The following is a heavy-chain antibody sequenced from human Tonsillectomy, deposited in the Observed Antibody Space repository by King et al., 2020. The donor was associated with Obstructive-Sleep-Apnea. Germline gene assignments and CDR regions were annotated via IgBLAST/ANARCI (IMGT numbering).Heavy chain of an antibody. V-gene: IGHV3-30*03. CDR1: GFTFSTYG. CDR2: ISYDGSNK. D-gene: IGHD3-9*01. Sequence: VQLVESGGGVVQPGRSLRLSCAASGFTFSTYGMHWVRQAPGKGLEWVALISYDGSNKYYADSVKGRFTISRDNSKNTLYLQMNSLRSDDTAVYYCARGGYVILTGYYAGRDVDFDYWGQGTLVTVSS. J-gene: IGHJ4*02. CDR3: ARGGYVILTGYYAGRDVDFDY.